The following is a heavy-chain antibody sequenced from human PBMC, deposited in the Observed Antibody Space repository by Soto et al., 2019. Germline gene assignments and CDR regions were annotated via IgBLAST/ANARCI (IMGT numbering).Heavy chain of an antibody. J-gene: IGHJ4*02. CDR2: INSDGSST. CDR1: GFTFSSYW. CDR3: ARDPLRHYDSGYDTFDY. Sequence: EVQLVESGGGLVQPGGSLRLSCAASGFTFSSYWMHWVRQAPGKGLVWVSRINSDGSSTSYADSVKGRFTISRDNAKNTLSLQMNSLRAEDTAVYYCARDPLRHYDSGYDTFDYWGQGTLVTVSS. V-gene: IGHV3-74*01. D-gene: IGHD5-12*01.